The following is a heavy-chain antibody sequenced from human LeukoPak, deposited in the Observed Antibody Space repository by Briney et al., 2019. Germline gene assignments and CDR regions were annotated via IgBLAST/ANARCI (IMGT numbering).Heavy chain of an antibody. J-gene: IGHJ4*02. CDR3: AREYSSGWYFDY. CDR2: INSDGSST. V-gene: IGHV3-74*01. CDR1: GFTFSSYW. D-gene: IGHD6-19*01. Sequence: PGGSLRLSCAASGFTFSSYWMHWVRQAPGKGLVWVSRINSDGSSTSYADSVKGRFTIPRDNAKNTLYLQMNSLRAEDTAVYYCAREYSSGWYFDYWGQGTLVTVSS.